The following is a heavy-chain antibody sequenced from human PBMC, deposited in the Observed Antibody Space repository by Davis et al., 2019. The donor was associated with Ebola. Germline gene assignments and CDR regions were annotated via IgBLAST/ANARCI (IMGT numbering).Heavy chain of an antibody. CDR1: GFTFSSYG. CDR3: AEGYSSSSRFDY. V-gene: IGHV3-30*03. D-gene: IGHD6-6*01. J-gene: IGHJ4*02. CDR2: ISYDGSNK. Sequence: PGGSLRLSCAASGFTFSSYGMHWVRQAPGKGLEWVAVISYDGSNKYYADSVKGRFTISRDNSKNTLYLQMNSLRAEDTAVYYCAEGYSSSSRFDYWGQGTLVTVSS.